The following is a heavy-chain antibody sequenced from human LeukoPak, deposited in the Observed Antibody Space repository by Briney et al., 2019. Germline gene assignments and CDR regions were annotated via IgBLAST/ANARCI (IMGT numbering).Heavy chain of an antibody. Sequence: SETLSLTCAVYGGSFSGYYWSWIRQPPGKGLEWIGEINHSGSTNYNPSLKSRVTISVDTSKNQFSLKLSSVTAAETAVYYCARRPLAYVWGSYRWYFDYWGQGTLVTVSS. CDR1: GGSFSGYY. CDR2: INHSGST. D-gene: IGHD3-16*02. J-gene: IGHJ4*02. V-gene: IGHV4-34*01. CDR3: ARRPLAYVWGSYRWYFDY.